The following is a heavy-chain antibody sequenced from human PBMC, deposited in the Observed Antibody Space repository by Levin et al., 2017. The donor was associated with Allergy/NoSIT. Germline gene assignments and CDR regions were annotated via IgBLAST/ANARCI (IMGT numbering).Heavy chain of an antibody. D-gene: IGHD1-1*01. J-gene: IGHJ4*02. V-gene: IGHV4-30-2*01. CDR2: IYHSGST. CDR3: ARGGYGEDY. CDR1: GGSISSGGYS. Sequence: SETLSLTCAVSGGSISSGGYSWSWIRQPPGKGLEWIGYIYHSGSTYYNPSLKSRVTISVDRSKNQFSLKLSSVTAADTAVYYCARGGYGEDYWGQGTLVTVSS.